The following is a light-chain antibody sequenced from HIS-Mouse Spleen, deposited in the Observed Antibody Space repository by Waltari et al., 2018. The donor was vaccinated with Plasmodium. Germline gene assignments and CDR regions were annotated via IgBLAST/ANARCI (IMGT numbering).Light chain of an antibody. J-gene: IGLJ2*01. Sequence: QSVLTQPPSVSADPGQKVTISCSGSSSNIGNNYVSWYQQLPGTAPKLLIYDNNKRPSGIPDRFSGSKSGTSATLGITGLQTGDEADYCGTWDSSLSAGVVFGGGTKLTVL. V-gene: IGLV1-51*01. CDR2: DNN. CDR3: GTWDSSLSAGVV. CDR1: SSNIGNNY.